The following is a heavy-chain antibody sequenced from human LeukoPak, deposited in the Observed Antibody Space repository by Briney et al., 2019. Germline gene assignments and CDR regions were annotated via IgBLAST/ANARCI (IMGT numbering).Heavy chain of an antibody. CDR3: AKGEGGTYLNHCFDY. CDR1: GFTFSGYA. J-gene: IGHJ4*02. CDR2: LHNDAQTS. D-gene: IGHD2-15*01. Sequence: GASLRLSCTASGFTFSGYAMIWVRQAPGKGLEWVSILHNDAQTSYYADSVEGRFTVSRDNSKNTLYLEMNSLTVEDTAVYYCAKGEGGTYLNHCFDYWGQRTLVTVYS. V-gene: IGHV3-23*03.